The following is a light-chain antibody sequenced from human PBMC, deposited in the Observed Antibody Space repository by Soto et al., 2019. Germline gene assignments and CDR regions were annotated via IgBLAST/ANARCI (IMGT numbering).Light chain of an antibody. Sequence: QSVLTQPPSVSGAPGQRVTISCTGGSSNIGAPPDVHWYQQFPGTAPKLLIYSNSNRPSGVPDRFSGSKSGTSASLAITGLQAEDEADYYCQSYDSSLSAYVFGTGTKVTVL. V-gene: IGLV1-40*01. CDR3: QSYDSSLSAYV. J-gene: IGLJ1*01. CDR1: SSNIGAPPD. CDR2: SNS.